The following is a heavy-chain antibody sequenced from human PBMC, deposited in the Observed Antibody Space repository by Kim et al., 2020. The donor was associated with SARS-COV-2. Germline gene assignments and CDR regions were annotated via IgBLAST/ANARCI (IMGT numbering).Heavy chain of an antibody. CDR3: ARGGYCSSTSCYFPDSGGNDY. D-gene: IGHD2-2*03. CDR2: IWYDGSNK. V-gene: IGHV3-33*01. Sequence: GGSLRLSCAASGFTFSSYGMHWVRQAPGKGLEWVAVIWYDGSNKYYADSVKGRFTSSRDNSKTTLYLQMNSLRAEDTAVYYCARGGYCSSTSCYFPDSGGNDYWGQGTLVTVSS. J-gene: IGHJ4*02. CDR1: GFTFSSYG.